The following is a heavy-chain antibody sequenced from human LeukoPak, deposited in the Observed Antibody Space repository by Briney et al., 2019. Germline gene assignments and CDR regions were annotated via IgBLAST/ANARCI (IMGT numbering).Heavy chain of an antibody. Sequence: SETLSLTCSVSGASISPYYWVWIRQPAGKGLEWIGRIYTSGSTNYNPSLKSRVTMSVDTSKNQFSLKLSSVTAADTAVYYCARDSGGYCSSTSCYSNYYYGMDVWGQGTTVTVSS. CDR1: GASISPYY. J-gene: IGHJ6*02. CDR2: IYTSGST. CDR3: ARDSGGYCSSTSCYSNYYYGMDV. V-gene: IGHV4-4*07. D-gene: IGHD2-2*02.